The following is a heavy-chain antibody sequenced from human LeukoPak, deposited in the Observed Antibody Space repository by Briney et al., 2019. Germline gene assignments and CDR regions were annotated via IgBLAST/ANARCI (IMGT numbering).Heavy chain of an antibody. Sequence: GGTLRLSCAASGFTFSSYGMSWVRQAPGKGLEWVSAISGSGGSTYYADSVKGRFTISRDNSKNTLYLQMNSLRAEDTAVYYCAKRVYYYDSSGYRDAFDIWGQGTMVTVSS. J-gene: IGHJ3*02. CDR2: ISGSGGST. CDR3: AKRVYYYDSSGYRDAFDI. V-gene: IGHV3-23*01. CDR1: GFTFSSYG. D-gene: IGHD3-22*01.